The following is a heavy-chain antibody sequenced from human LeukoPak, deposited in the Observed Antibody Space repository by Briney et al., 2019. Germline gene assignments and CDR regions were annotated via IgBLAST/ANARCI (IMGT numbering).Heavy chain of an antibody. CDR1: GFHFSDYS. CDR3: ARDDKWGFDY. D-gene: IGHD1-26*01. Sequence: GMSLRLSCEVSGFHFSDYSMNWVRQAPGKGLEWISYFDDRNGAASTSYADSVKGRFIISRGAAKNSLFLQMNSLTAEDTAVYYCARDDKWGFDYWGQGTLVTVSS. J-gene: IGHJ4*02. CDR2: FDDRNGAAST. V-gene: IGHV3-48*04.